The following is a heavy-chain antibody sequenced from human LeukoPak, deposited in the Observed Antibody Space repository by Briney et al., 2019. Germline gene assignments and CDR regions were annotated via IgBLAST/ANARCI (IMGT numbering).Heavy chain of an antibody. CDR2: IYYSGST. CDR3: ARDLGDYDSSLAR. D-gene: IGHD3-22*01. Sequence: SETLSLTCTVSGGSISNYYWSWIRQHPGKGLEWIGYIYYSGSTYYNPSLKSRVTISVDTSKNQFSLKLSSVTAADTAVYYCARDLGDYDSSLARWGQGTLVTVSS. CDR1: GGSISNYY. V-gene: IGHV4-59*06. J-gene: IGHJ4*02.